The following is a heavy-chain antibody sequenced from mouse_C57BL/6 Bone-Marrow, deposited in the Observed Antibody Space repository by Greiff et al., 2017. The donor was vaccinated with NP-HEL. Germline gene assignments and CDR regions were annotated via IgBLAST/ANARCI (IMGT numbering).Heavy chain of an antibody. CDR3: ARQGYYGNPFDY. CDR1: GYTFTSYG. J-gene: IGHJ2*01. D-gene: IGHD2-1*01. CDR2: IYPRSGNT. Sequence: QVHVKQSGAELARPGASVKLSCKASGYTFTSYGISWVKQRTGQGLEWIGEIYPRSGNTYYNEKLKGQATLTADKSSSTAYMELRSLTSEDSAVYFCARQGYYGNPFDYWGQGTTLTVSS. V-gene: IGHV1-81*01.